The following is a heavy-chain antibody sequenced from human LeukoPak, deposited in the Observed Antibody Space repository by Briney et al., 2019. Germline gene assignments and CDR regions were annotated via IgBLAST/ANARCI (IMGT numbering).Heavy chain of an antibody. J-gene: IGHJ4*02. D-gene: IGHD2-15*01. CDR1: GFTLSDYY. V-gene: IGHV3-11*05. Sequence: GGSLRLSCAASGFTLSDYYMSWIRQAPGKGLEWVSYISSSSSYTNYADSVKGRFTISRDNAKNSLYLQMNSLRAEDTAVYFCARVFGAATFDYWGQGTLVTVSS. CDR2: ISSSSSYT. CDR3: ARVFGAATFDY.